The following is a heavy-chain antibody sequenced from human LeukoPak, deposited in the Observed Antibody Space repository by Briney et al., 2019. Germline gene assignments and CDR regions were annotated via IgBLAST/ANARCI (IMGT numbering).Heavy chain of an antibody. D-gene: IGHD2-2*01. CDR2: INHSGST. J-gene: IGHJ5*02. CDR3: ARRRGIVVVPAARPYNWFDP. Sequence: SETLSLTCTVSGGSISSYYWSWIRRPPGKGLEWIGEINHSGSTNYNPSLKSRVTISVDTSKNQFSLKLSSVTAADTAVYYCARRRGIVVVPAARPYNWFDPWGQGTLVTVSS. V-gene: IGHV4-34*01. CDR1: GGSISSYY.